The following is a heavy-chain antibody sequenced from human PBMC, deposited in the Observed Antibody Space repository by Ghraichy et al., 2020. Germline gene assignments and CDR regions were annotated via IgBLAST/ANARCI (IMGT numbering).Heavy chain of an antibody. Sequence: LSHTCAASGFTFSSHWMSWVRQAPGKGLEWVANIKQDGSEKYYVDSVKGRFTISRDNAKNSLYLQMNSLRAEDTAVYYCARQYSNYGDWGQGTLVTVSS. CDR2: IKQDGSEK. CDR1: GFTFSSHW. D-gene: IGHD4-11*01. CDR3: ARQYSNYGD. J-gene: IGHJ4*02. V-gene: IGHV3-7*01.